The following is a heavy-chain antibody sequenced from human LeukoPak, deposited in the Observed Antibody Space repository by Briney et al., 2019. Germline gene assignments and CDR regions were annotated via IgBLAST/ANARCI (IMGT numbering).Heavy chain of an antibody. CDR2: MYYSGNT. D-gene: IGHD1-14*01. V-gene: IGHV4-39*01. J-gene: IGHJ4*02. CDR1: GGSISNNNYY. Sequence: PSETLSLTCTVSGGSISNNNYYWGWIRQPPGKGLEWIGSMYYSGNTYYNPSLKSRVTISIDTSKNQFSLKLSSVTAADTAVYYCTRRLYGYNIDHWGQGTLVTVSS. CDR3: TRRLYGYNIDH.